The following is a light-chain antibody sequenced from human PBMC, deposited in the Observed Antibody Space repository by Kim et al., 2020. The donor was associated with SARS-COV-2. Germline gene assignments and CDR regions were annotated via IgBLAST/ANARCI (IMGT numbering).Light chain of an antibody. J-gene: IGLJ3*02. V-gene: IGLV2-11*01. CDR3: SSYADSSSLL. CDR2: AVT. CDR1: SSDVCGYNY. Sequence: GQSVTISCTGTSSDVCGYNYVSWYQLHPGKAPKLMIYAVTERPSGVPDRFSGSKSGNTAFLTISGLQAEDEADYYCSSYADSSSLLFGGGTKVTVL.